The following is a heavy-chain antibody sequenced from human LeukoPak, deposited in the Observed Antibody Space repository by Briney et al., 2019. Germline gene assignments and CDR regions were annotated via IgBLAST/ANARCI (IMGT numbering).Heavy chain of an antibody. CDR2: IYADGSI. D-gene: IGHD2/OR15-2a*01. Sequence: GGSLRLSCVVSGATINSNYMSWVRQAPGKGLEWVSVIYADGSIYYTDSVKGRFTISRDLSKNTLYLQMNCLRVEDTAVYYCARDFSGQWSQGTLVTVSS. CDR3: ARDFSGQ. J-gene: IGHJ4*02. CDR1: GATINSNY. V-gene: IGHV3-53*01.